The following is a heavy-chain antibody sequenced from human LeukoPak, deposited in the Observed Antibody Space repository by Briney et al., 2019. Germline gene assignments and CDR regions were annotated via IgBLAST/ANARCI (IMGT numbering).Heavy chain of an antibody. CDR1: GFTVSTNY. Sequence: GGSLRLSCAASGFTVSTNYMSWLRKAPGKELEWVSVIYSGGTTYYADSVKGRFTISRDNSKNTLYLQMNSLRAEDTAVYYCARLYCSGGNCYLFDYWGQGTLVTVSS. V-gene: IGHV3-53*01. CDR3: ARLYCSGGNCYLFDY. D-gene: IGHD2-15*01. J-gene: IGHJ4*02. CDR2: IYSGGTT.